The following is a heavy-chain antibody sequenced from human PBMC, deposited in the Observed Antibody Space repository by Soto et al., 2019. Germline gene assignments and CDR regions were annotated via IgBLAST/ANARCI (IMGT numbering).Heavy chain of an antibody. CDR2: VNPILSMS. Sequence: QVQLVQSGAEVKSAGSSVKVSCKASGDTFNFYSINWVRQAPGLGLEWVGRVNPILSMSNYAQRFQGRVKMTAAKSTGTAYMELRSLRSEDTANYYCASNYGWAYRAFDSWGQGDLVTVSS. CDR3: ASNYGWAYRAFDS. D-gene: IGHD2-21*01. CDR1: GDTFNFYS. V-gene: IGHV1-69*02. J-gene: IGHJ4*02.